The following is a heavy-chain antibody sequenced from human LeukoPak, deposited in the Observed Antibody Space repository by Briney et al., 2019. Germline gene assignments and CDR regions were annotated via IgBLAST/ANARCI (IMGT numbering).Heavy chain of an antibody. Sequence: PGGSLRLSCAASGFXFSNAWMSWVRQAPGKGLEWVGRIRSKTDGGTTDYAAPVKGGFTISRDDSINTLYLQMNSLKAEDTAVYYCTTGKNMGSYWGQGTLVTVSS. CDR2: IRSKTDGGTT. CDR1: GFXFSNAW. CDR3: TTGKNMGSY. D-gene: IGHD1-26*01. J-gene: IGHJ4*02. V-gene: IGHV3-15*01.